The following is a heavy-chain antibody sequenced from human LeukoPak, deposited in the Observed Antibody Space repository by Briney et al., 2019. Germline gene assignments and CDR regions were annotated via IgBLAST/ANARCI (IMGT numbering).Heavy chain of an antibody. J-gene: IGHJ5*02. D-gene: IGHD2-21*02. Sequence: GGSLRLSCAASGFTVSSNYMNWVRQATGKGLEWVSAIGVSGKTFYLDSVRGRFTISRDNAKNSFYLQMDSLRAGDTAVYYCARDLGTGTAYTNRFDLWGLGTLVTVSS. CDR2: IGVSGKT. V-gene: IGHV3-13*01. CDR1: GFTVSSNY. CDR3: ARDLGTGTAYTNRFDL.